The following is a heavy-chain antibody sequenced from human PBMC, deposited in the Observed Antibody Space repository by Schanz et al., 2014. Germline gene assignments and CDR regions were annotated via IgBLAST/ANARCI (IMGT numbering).Heavy chain of an antibody. Sequence: EVQLVESGGGLVQPGGSLRLSCGGSGFTFSKYWMSWVRQAPGKGLEWVSAISGSGGSTYYADSVKGRFTISRDNSKNTLYLQMNSLRAEDTAVYYCAKDPSHGDYDYYFDYWGQGTLVTVSS. D-gene: IGHD3-22*01. CDR2: ISGSGGST. J-gene: IGHJ4*02. CDR3: AKDPSHGDYDYYFDY. CDR1: GFTFSKYW. V-gene: IGHV3-23*04.